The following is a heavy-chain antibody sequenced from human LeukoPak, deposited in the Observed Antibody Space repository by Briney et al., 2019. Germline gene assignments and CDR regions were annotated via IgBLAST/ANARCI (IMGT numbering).Heavy chain of an antibody. V-gene: IGHV1-24*01. CDR2: FDLEGGET. J-gene: IGHJ4*02. Sequence: GASVKVSCEVSGYTLTELSMHWVRQAPGKGLEWMGGFDLEGGETIYAQNLQGRVTMTEDTSTDTAYMELSSLRSEDTAVYYCPTSRGTSLLLGYWGQGTLVTVSS. CDR3: PTSRGTSLLLGY. D-gene: IGHD2-2*01. CDR1: GYTLTELS.